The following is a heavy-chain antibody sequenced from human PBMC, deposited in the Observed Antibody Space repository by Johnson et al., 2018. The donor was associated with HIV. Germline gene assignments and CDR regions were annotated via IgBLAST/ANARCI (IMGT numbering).Heavy chain of an antibody. CDR2: IVYDGSKK. J-gene: IGHJ3*02. D-gene: IGHD2-15*01. Sequence: QVQLVESGGGVVQPGTSLRLSCAASGFTFSSYGIHWVRQAPGKGLEWVAFIVYDGSKKYYADSVKGRFTISRDNSKNTLYLQMNSLKAEDTAVYYCARSKDCSVGTCPDGLDIWGQGTMVIVSS. V-gene: IGHV3-33*01. CDR1: GFTFSSYG. CDR3: ARSKDCSVGTCPDGLDI.